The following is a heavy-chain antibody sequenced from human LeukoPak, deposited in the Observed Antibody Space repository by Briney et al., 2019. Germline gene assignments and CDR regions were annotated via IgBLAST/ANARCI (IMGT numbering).Heavy chain of an antibody. Sequence: GESLKISCKGSGYSFSTYWIGWVRQMPGNGLEWMGIIYPRDSDTRYSLSFQGQVTISADKSISTAYLQWSSLKASDTAMYYRARHTSYGSDFWGQGTLVTVSS. V-gene: IGHV5-51*01. CDR2: IYPRDSDT. CDR3: ARHTSYGSDF. CDR1: GYSFSTYW. D-gene: IGHD3-10*01. J-gene: IGHJ4*02.